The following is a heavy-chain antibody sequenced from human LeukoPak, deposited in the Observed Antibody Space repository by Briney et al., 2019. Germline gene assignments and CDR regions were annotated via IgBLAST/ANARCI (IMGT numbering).Heavy chain of an antibody. CDR2: IYYTGST. D-gene: IGHD6-13*01. V-gene: IGHV4-59*12. J-gene: IGHJ4*02. CDR1: GGSIRSYY. CDR3: ARSTTGYSTSWINY. Sequence: SETLSLTCTVSGGSIRSYYWSWIRQPPGKGLEWIGYIYYTGSTNYNPSLKSRVTTSVDTSKNQFSLKLNSMTAADTAVYYCARSTTGYSTSWINYWGQGILVTVSS.